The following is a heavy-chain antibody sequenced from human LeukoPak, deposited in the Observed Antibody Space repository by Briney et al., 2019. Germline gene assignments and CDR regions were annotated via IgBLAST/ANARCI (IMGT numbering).Heavy chain of an antibody. CDR3: ARHRWDGTFNFDY. CDR2: IYYSGRT. CDR1: GGSISSSSDY. Sequence: SETLSLTCTVSGGSISSSSDYWGWIRQPPGKGLEWIGSIYYSGRTYNNPSLKSRVTISVDTSKNQFSLKLSSVTAADTAVYYCARHRWDGTFNFDYWGQGTLVPVSS. V-gene: IGHV4-39*01. J-gene: IGHJ4*02. D-gene: IGHD1-1*01.